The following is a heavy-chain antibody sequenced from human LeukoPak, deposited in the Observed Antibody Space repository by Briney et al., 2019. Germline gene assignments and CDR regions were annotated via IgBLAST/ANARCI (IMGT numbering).Heavy chain of an antibody. CDR2: ISSNSNI. Sequence: GGSLRLSCAASGFTFSSYSMNWVRQAPGKGLEWVSSISSNSNIYYADSVKGRFTISRDNAKNSLYLQMNSLRPEDTAVYYCAKGSGYEARYYYYYMDVWGKGTTVTISS. V-gene: IGHV3-21*01. CDR1: GFTFSSYS. J-gene: IGHJ6*03. D-gene: IGHD5-12*01. CDR3: AKGSGYEARYYYYYMDV.